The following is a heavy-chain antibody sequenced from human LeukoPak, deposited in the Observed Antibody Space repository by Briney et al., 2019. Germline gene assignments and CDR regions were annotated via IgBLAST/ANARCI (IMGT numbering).Heavy chain of an antibody. J-gene: IGHJ4*02. V-gene: IGHV3-48*03. CDR2: ISRSATTI. D-gene: IGHD6-13*01. CDR3: ARVGALSSSWLLY. Sequence: GGSLRLSCAASGFTFSSYEMNRVRQAPGKGLEWVSSISRSATTIYYADSVKGRFTISRDNAKNSLYLQMNSLRAEDTAVYFCARVGALSSSWLLYWGQGTLVTVSS. CDR1: GFTFSSYE.